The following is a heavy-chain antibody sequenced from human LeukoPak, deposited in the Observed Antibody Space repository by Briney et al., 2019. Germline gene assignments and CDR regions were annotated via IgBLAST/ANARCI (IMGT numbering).Heavy chain of an antibody. Sequence: QTGGSLRLSCAASGFTFSSYGMHWVRQAPGKGLEWVAVISYDGSNKYYADSVKGRFTISRDNSKNTLYLQMNSLRAEDTAVYYCAKEIGDGYNLYFDYWGQGTLVTVSS. CDR3: AKEIGDGYNLYFDY. CDR1: GFTFSSYG. V-gene: IGHV3-30*18. CDR2: ISYDGSNK. J-gene: IGHJ4*02. D-gene: IGHD5-24*01.